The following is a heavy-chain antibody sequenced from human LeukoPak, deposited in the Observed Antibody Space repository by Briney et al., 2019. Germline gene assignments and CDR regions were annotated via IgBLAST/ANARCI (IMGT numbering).Heavy chain of an antibody. CDR3: AGDGITFGGVIPFDY. D-gene: IGHD3-16*01. V-gene: IGHV4-34*01. CDR1: GGSFSGYY. J-gene: IGHJ4*02. CDR2: INHSGST. Sequence: SETLSLTCAVYGGSFSGYYWSWIRQPPGKGLEWIGEINHSGSTNYNPSLKSRVTISVDTSKNQFSLKLSSVTAADTAVYYCAGDGITFGGVIPFDYWGQGTLVTVSS.